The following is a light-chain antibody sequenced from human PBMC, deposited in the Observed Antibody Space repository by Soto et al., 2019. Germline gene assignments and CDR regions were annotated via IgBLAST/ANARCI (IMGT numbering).Light chain of an antibody. CDR1: QSVLHSSNSRNY. V-gene: IGKV4-1*01. CDR3: PRYIETPLT. Sequence: DIVMTQSPDSLAVSLGERATISCKSSQSVLHSSNSRNYFAWYQQKPGQPPKLLIYWASTRASGVPGRLSGSGWTRDFTLVIGGPQAEDAAVYCCPRYIETPLTFGGGTTVEIK. CDR2: WAS. J-gene: IGKJ4*01.